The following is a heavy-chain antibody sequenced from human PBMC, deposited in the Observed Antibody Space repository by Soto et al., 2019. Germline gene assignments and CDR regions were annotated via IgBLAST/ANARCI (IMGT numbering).Heavy chain of an antibody. J-gene: IGHJ3*02. CDR1: GGSMSSSNW. CDR2: IYHSGST. Sequence: PSETLSLSCDGSGGSMSSSNWWSWVRQTPGKGLEWIGEIYHSGSTNYNPSLKSRVTISVDKSKNQFSLKLSSVTVADTAVYYCARFMVRGVIITVDAFDIWGQGTMVTVSS. D-gene: IGHD3-10*01. V-gene: IGHV4-4*02. CDR3: ARFMVRGVIITVDAFDI.